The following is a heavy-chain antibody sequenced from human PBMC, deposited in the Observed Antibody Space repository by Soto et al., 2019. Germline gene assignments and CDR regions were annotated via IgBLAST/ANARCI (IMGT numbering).Heavy chain of an antibody. D-gene: IGHD3-22*01. CDR1: GFTFSSYA. Sequence: VQLVASGGGLVQPGGSLRLSCAASGFTFSSYAMSWVRQAPGKGLEWVSAIGDSGVSTYHADSVKGRFTISRDNSKSTLFLQMNSLRVEDTAVYYCAKGSRGHYDSSNYYYFDSWGQGTLVTVSS. V-gene: IGHV3-23*04. J-gene: IGHJ4*02. CDR2: IGDSGVST. CDR3: AKGSRGHYDSSNYYYFDS.